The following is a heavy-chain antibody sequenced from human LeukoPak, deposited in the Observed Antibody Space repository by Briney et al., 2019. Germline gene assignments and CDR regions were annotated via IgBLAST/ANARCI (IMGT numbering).Heavy chain of an antibody. V-gene: IGHV3-30*04. Sequence: PGRSLRLSCAASGFTFSSYAMHWVRRAPGKGLEWVAVISYDGSNKYYADSVKGRFTISGDNSKNTLYLQMNSLRAEDTAVYYCASHPARITMIVVVIDYWGQGTLVTVSS. CDR3: ASHPARITMIVVVIDY. CDR1: GFTFSSYA. D-gene: IGHD3-22*01. J-gene: IGHJ4*02. CDR2: ISYDGSNK.